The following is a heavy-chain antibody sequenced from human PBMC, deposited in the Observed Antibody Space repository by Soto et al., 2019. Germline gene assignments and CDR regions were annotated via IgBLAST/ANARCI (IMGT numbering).Heavy chain of an antibody. CDR3: ARDRDFYKADY. CDR1: GFTFSGYW. J-gene: IGHJ4*02. D-gene: IGHD1-20*01. CDR2: IMKDGGVK. V-gene: IGHV3-7*01. Sequence: EVQLVESGGGLVQPGGSLRLSCAASGFTFSGYWMGWVRQAPGKGLEWVASIMKDGGVKKYVDSMKGRFTISRDNAKNSVFLQMNSLRAEDTAVYYCARDRDFYKADYWGQGTLVTVS.